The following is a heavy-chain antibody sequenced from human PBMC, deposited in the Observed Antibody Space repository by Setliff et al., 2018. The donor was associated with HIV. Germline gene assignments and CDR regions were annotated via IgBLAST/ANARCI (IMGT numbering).Heavy chain of an antibody. J-gene: IGHJ4*02. Sequence: SETLSLTCTVSGGSISSDYWSWIRQPPGKGMEWIGFIYDSGSANYNPSLESRVTISVDTSKNQFSLKLSSVTAADTAVYYCARAIGIISLYYFDSWGQGTLVTVSS. CDR3: ARAIGIISLYYFDS. CDR2: IYDSGSA. V-gene: IGHV4-59*01. D-gene: IGHD3-10*01. CDR1: GGSISSDY.